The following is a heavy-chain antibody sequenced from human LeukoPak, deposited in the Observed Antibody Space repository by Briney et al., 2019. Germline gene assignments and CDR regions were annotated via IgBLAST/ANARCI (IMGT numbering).Heavy chain of an antibody. J-gene: IGHJ4*02. V-gene: IGHV3-33*08. CDR3: AREGRVDIVATSLDY. CDR1: GFTFSNYW. D-gene: IGHD5-12*01. Sequence: GGSLRLSCAASGFTFSNYWMGWVRQAPGKGLEWVAVIWYDGSNKYYADSVKGRFTISRDNSKNTLYLQMNSLRAEDTAVYYCAREGRVDIVATSLDYWGQGTLVTVSS. CDR2: IWYDGSNK.